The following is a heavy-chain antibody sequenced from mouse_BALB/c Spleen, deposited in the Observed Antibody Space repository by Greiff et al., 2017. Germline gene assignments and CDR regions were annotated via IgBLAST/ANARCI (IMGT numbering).Heavy chain of an antibody. CDR1: GYSITSDYA. CDR3: AREGLLRAMDY. CDR2: ISYSGST. J-gene: IGHJ4*01. Sequence: EVQGVESGPGLVKPSQSLSLTCTVTGYSITSDYAWNWIRQFPGNKLEWMGYISYSGSTSYNPSLKSRISITRDTSKNQFFLQLNSVTTEDTATYYCAREGLLRAMDYWGQGTSVTVSS. V-gene: IGHV3-2*02. D-gene: IGHD1-1*01.